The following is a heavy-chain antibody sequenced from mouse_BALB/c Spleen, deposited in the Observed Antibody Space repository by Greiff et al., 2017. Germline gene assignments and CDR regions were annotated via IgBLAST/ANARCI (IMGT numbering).Heavy chain of an antibody. V-gene: IGHV2-9-2*01. J-gene: IGHJ3*01. CDR2: IWTGGGT. D-gene: IGHD2-1*01. CDR1: GFSLTSYD. Sequence: QVQLQQSGPGLVAPSQSLSITCTVSGFSLTSYDISWIRQPPGKGLEWLGVIWTGGGTNYNSAFMSRLSISKDNSKSQVFLKMNSLQTDDTAIYYCVREVYYVHDEAYWGQGTLVTVSA. CDR3: VREVYYVHDEAY.